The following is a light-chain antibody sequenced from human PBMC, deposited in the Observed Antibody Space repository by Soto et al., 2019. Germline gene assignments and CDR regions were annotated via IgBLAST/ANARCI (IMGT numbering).Light chain of an antibody. Sequence: DILMTQSPSSVSASVGDRVTITCRASQTLNNYLTWFQQKPGKAPKVLIYAASTLQSGVPSRFSGSGSGAEFTLTISSLQPEDFATYYCQQSFSPLLTFGGGTKVEIK. CDR1: QTLNNY. V-gene: IGKV1-39*01. CDR2: AAS. J-gene: IGKJ4*01. CDR3: QQSFSPLLT.